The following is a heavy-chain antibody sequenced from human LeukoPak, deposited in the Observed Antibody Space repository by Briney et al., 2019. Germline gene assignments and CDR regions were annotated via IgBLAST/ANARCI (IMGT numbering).Heavy chain of an antibody. CDR3: ARHVWLQPFDY. CDR1: GGSMNSYY. D-gene: IGHD3-9*01. Sequence: SETLSLTCSVSGGSMNSYYWSWIRQSPGKGLEWIGYIYYSGSTNYNPSPKSRVTISVDTSKNQFSLKLGSVTAADTAVYYCARHVWLQPFDYWGQGTLVTVSS. CDR2: IYYSGST. J-gene: IGHJ4*02. V-gene: IGHV4-59*08.